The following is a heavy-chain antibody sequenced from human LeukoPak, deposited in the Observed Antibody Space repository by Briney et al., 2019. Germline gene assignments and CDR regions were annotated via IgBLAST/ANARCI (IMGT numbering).Heavy chain of an antibody. D-gene: IGHD3-9*01. CDR3: AKHDILTGSFYGMDV. Sequence: GGSLRLSCAATGFTFSSHAMSWVRRAPGKGLEWVSVISGSGSSYYADSVKGRFTISRDNSKNTLYLEMNSLRGEDTAEYYCAKHDILTGSFYGMDVWGQGTTVTVSS. CDR2: ISGSGSS. V-gene: IGHV3-23*01. CDR1: GFTFSSHA. J-gene: IGHJ6*02.